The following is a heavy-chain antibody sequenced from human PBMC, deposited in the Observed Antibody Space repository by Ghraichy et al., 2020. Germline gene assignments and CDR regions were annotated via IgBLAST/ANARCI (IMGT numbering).Heavy chain of an antibody. CDR2: IYYSGST. V-gene: IGHV4-39*01. Sequence: SETLSLTCTVSGGSISSSSYYWGWIRQPPGKGLEWIGSIYYSGSTYYNLSLKSRVTISVDTSKNQFSLKLSSVTAADTAVYYCARLPVDIVVVRYYYYYYGMDVWGQGATLTVPS. D-gene: IGHD2-2*03. CDR1: GGSISSSSYY. CDR3: ARLPVDIVVVRYYYYYYGMDV. J-gene: IGHJ6*02.